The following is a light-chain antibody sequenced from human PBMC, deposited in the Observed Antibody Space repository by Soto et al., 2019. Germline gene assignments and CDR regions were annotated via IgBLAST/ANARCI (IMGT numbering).Light chain of an antibody. V-gene: IGKV1-5*03. CDR2: KAS. CDR3: QRYNSYSEA. CDR1: QTISSW. J-gene: IGKJ1*01. Sequence: DIQMTQSPSTLSGSVGDRVTITCRASQTISSWLAWYQQKPGKAPKLLIYKASTLKSGVPSRFSGSGSGTEFTLTISSLQPDDFATYCCQRYNSYSEAFGQGNKVELK.